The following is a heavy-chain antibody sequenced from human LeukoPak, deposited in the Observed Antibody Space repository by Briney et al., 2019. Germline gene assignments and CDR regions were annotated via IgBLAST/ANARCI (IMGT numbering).Heavy chain of an antibody. CDR1: GFTFSSYA. V-gene: IGHV3-23*01. CDR2: ISVNGGGT. CDR3: AKGQWEPSY. Sequence: GGSLRLSCAASGFTFSSYAMSWVRQAPGKGLEWVSGISVNGGGTYYADSVKGRFTISRDNSKNTLYLQMNSLRAEDTAVYYCAKGQWEPSYWGQGTLVTVSS. D-gene: IGHD1-26*01. J-gene: IGHJ4*02.